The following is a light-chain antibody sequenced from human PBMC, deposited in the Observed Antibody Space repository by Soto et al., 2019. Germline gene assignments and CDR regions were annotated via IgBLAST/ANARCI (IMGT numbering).Light chain of an antibody. Sequence: IQMTQSPYSLSASVGDRITITCRASQTIGTYLNWYQQVPGKAPKLLIYASFSLQTGVPSRFSGSGSGTHFTLIINSLQPEDFGTYYCLQSFNLPRTFGPGTRVETK. CDR3: LQSFNLPRT. CDR2: ASF. V-gene: IGKV1-39*01. J-gene: IGKJ1*01. CDR1: QTIGTY.